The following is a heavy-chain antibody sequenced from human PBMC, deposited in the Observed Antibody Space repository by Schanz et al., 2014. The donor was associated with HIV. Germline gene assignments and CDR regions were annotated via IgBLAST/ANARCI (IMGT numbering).Heavy chain of an antibody. J-gene: IGHJ4*02. V-gene: IGHV4-34*01. CDR3: ARAGYYYGSGSSFPLAY. D-gene: IGHD3-10*01. CDR1: GVSLSGYY. Sequence: QVRLHQWGAGLLKPSETLSLTCAVYGVSLSGYYWSWVRQPPGKGLEWIGEIYYSGSTNYKPSLKSRATKSIDTSKNQFSLRLSSLTAADTAVYYCARAGYYYGSGSSFPLAYWGQGTLVTVSS. CDR2: IYYSGST.